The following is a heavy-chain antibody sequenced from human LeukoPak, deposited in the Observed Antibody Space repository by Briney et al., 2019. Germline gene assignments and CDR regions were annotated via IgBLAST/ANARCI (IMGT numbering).Heavy chain of an antibody. D-gene: IGHD6-19*01. J-gene: IGHJ4*02. CDR2: IKSKTDGGTT. V-gene: IGHV3-15*01. CDR3: TTDPAVHSSGWNRGFDY. Sequence: GGSLRLSCAASGFTFSNAWMSWVRQAPGKGLEWVGRIKSKTDGGTTDYAAPVKGRFTISRDDSKNTLYLQMNSLKTEDTAVYYCTTDPAVHSSGWNRGFDYWGQGTLVTVSS. CDR1: GFTFSNAW.